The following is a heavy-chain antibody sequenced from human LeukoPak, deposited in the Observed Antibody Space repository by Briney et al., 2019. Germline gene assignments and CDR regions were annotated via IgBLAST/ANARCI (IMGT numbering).Heavy chain of an antibody. J-gene: IGHJ2*01. CDR1: GGSISSYY. CDR2: IYYTGGN. V-gene: IGHV4-59*01. Sequence: PSETLSLTCTVSGGSISSYYWSWIRQPPGKGLEWIGYIYYTGGNKYNPSLKSRVTISVDMSKNQFSLHLSSVTAADTAVYYCANNWYFDLWGRGTLVTVSS. CDR3: ANNWYFDL.